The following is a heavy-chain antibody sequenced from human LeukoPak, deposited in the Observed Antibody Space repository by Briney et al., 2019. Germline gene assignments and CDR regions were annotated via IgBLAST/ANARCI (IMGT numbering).Heavy chain of an antibody. CDR3: ARDLVVVTAFDAFDI. D-gene: IGHD2-21*02. V-gene: IGHV3-48*04. Sequence: PGGSLRLSCAASGFTFSSYSVNWVRQAPGKGLEWVSYISSSSSTIYYADSVKGRFTISRDNAKNSLYLQMNSLRAEDTAVYYCARDLVVVTAFDAFDIWGQGTMVTVSS. CDR2: ISSSSSTI. J-gene: IGHJ3*02. CDR1: GFTFSSYS.